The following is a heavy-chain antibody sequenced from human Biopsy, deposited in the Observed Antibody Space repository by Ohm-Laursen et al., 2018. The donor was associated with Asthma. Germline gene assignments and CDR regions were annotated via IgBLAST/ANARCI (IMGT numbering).Heavy chain of an antibody. Sequence: SLRLPCSASGFTFRSYAMHWVRQAPGKGLEWVAVGGSYYDGGLKYYADSVNGRFTVSRDDSKNTLYLQMNSLRPDDTAVYYCARDVMEWYLPAFDFWGQGTLVTVSS. CDR3: ARDVMEWYLPAFDF. D-gene: IGHD3-3*01. CDR2: GGSYYDGGLK. CDR1: GFTFRSYA. V-gene: IGHV3-30-3*01. J-gene: IGHJ4*02.